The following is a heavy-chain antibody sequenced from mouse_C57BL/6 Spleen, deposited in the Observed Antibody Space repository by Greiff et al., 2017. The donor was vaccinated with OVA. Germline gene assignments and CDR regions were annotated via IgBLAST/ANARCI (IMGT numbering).Heavy chain of an antibody. Sequence: QVQLQQPGAELVMPGASVKLSCKASGYTFTSYWMHWVKQRPGQGLEWIGEIDPSDSYTNYNQKFKGKSTLTVDKSSSTAYMQLSSLTSEDSAVYYCASTTVVAPDWYFDVWGTGTTVTVSS. CDR3: ASTTVVAPDWYFDV. D-gene: IGHD1-1*01. CDR1: GYTFTSYW. V-gene: IGHV1-69*01. J-gene: IGHJ1*03. CDR2: IDPSDSYT.